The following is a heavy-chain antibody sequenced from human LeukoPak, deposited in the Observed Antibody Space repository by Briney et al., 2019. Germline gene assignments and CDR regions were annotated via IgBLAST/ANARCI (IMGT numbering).Heavy chain of an antibody. V-gene: IGHV1-2*02. CDR3: ARVYCSSTSCYFSPGVGNAFDI. Sequence: ASVKVSCKASGYTFTGYYMHWVRQAPGQGLEWMGWINPNSGGTNYAQKFQGRVTMTRDTSISTAYMELSRLRSDDTAVYYCARVYCSSTSCYFSPGVGNAFDIWGQGTMVTVSS. CDR1: GYTFTGYY. D-gene: IGHD2-2*01. CDR2: INPNSGGT. J-gene: IGHJ3*02.